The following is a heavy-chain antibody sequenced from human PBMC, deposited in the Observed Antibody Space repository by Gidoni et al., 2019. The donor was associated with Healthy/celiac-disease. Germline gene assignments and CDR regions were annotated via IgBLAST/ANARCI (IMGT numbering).Heavy chain of an antibody. V-gene: IGHV3-21*01. Sequence: EVQLVESGGGLVKPGGSLRLSCAASGFTVRSYSRNWVRQAPGKGLEWVSSISSSSSYIYYADSVKGRFTISRDNAKNSLYLQMNSLRAEDTAVYYCARDIPVGATEYYYYYGMDVWGQGTTVTVSS. J-gene: IGHJ6*02. CDR1: GFTVRSYS. CDR2: ISSSSSYI. CDR3: ARDIPVGATEYYYYYGMDV. D-gene: IGHD1-26*01.